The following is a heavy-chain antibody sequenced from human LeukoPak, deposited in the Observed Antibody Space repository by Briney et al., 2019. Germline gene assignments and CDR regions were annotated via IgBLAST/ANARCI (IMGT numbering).Heavy chain of an antibody. CDR3: ARASGGDPYFDY. D-gene: IGHD2-21*02. J-gene: IGHJ4*02. V-gene: IGHV4-39*07. Sequence: PSETLSLTCTVSGGSISSSSYYWGWIRQPPGKGLEWIGYIYHSGTTNCNPSLKSRVTISVDRSKNQFSLKLSSVTAADTAVYYCARASGGDPYFDYWGQGTLVTVSS. CDR1: GGSISSSSYY. CDR2: IYHSGTT.